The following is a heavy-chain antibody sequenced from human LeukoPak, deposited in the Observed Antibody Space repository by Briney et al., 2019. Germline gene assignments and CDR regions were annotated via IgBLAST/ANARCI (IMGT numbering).Heavy chain of an antibody. V-gene: IGHV3-23*01. D-gene: IGHD1-26*01. J-gene: IGHJ2*01. Sequence: PGGSLRLSCAPSVYTFSSYAMSWVRQAPGKGLECVSAISGSGGSTYYADSVKGRFTISRDNAKNSLYLQMNSLRAEDTAVYYCARDKIVGATTGSYFDLWGRGTLVTVSS. CDR2: ISGSGGST. CDR3: ARDKIVGATTGSYFDL. CDR1: VYTFSSYA.